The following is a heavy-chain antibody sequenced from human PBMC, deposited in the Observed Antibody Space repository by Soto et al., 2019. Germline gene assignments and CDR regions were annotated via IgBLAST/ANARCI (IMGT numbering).Heavy chain of an antibody. J-gene: IGHJ4*02. CDR1: EVSSINYG. Sequence: GLPMRDSCGAAEVSSINYGIERVSQKPGKGLEWVAVISDDGSNKYYADSVKGRFTISRDNSKNTLYLQMNSLRAEDTAVYYCAKDSRGYRGYPAYWGQGTLVTVSS. CDR3: AKDSRGYRGYPAY. CDR2: ISDDGSNK. D-gene: IGHD5-12*01. V-gene: IGHV3-30*18.